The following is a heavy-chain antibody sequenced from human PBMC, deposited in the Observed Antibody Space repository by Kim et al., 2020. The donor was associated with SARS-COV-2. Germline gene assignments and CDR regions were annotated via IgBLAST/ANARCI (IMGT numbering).Heavy chain of an antibody. J-gene: IGHJ6*02. CDR1: GFTFSSYW. D-gene: IGHD6-13*01. V-gene: IGHV3-7*01. CDR3: ARDLGVGYSSSLWRYYYYGMDV. Sequence: GGSLRLSCAASGFTFSSYWMSWVRQAPGKGLEWVANIKQDGSEKYYVDSVKGRFTISRDNAKNSLYLQMNSLRAEDTAVYYCARDLGVGYSSSLWRYYYYGMDVWGQGTTVTVS. CDR2: IKQDGSEK.